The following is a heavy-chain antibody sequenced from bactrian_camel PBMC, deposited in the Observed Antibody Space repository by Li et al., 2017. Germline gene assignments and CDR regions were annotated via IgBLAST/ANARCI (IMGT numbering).Heavy chain of an antibody. D-gene: IGHD7*01. CDR1: GDESHYC. CDR3: AQSTSSRWWCPMGATSFNH. V-gene: IGHV3S53*01. J-gene: IGHJ4*01. Sequence: HVQLVESGGGSVQSGGSLRLSCTASGDESHYCMGWFRQAPGKEREAVAVTGSDAATNYADSVKGRFTISQDYAKNMLYLQMNNLKPDDTAMYYCAQSTSSRWWCPMGATSFNHWGQGTQVTVS. CDR2: TGSDAAT.